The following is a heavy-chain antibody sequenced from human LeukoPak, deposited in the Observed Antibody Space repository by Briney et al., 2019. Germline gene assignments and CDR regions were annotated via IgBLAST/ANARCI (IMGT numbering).Heavy chain of an antibody. CDR2: IYSGGST. CDR1: GFTVSSNY. CDR3: ASRSSSSSRWDAFDI. D-gene: IGHD6-6*01. Sequence: PGGSLRLSCAASGFTVSSNYMSWVRQAPGKGLEWVSVIYSGGSTYYADPVKGRFTISRDNSKNTLYLQMNSLRAEDTAVYYCASRSSSSSRWDAFDIWGQGTMVTVSS. J-gene: IGHJ3*02. V-gene: IGHV3-53*01.